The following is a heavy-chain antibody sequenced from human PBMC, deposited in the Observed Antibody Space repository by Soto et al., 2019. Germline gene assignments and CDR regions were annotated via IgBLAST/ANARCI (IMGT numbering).Heavy chain of an antibody. J-gene: IGHJ4*02. CDR3: AKLGCVYLFCSGVDY. Sequence: GSLRLSCAASGFTVSSIYINWVRQAPGKGLEWVSVIYSGGSTYYADSVKGRFTISRDNSKNMVYLQMNSLRAEDTAVYYCAKLGCVYLFCSGVDYWGQGTLVSVSS. CDR1: GFTVSSIY. D-gene: IGHD2-15*01. V-gene: IGHV3-53*01. CDR2: IYSGGST.